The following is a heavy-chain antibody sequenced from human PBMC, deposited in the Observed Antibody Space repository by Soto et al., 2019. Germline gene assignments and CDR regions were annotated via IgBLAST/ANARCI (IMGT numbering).Heavy chain of an antibody. J-gene: IGHJ4*02. CDR3: ARDAYGDYGFFRTLDY. CDR1: GGTFSSYA. CDR2: IIPIFGTA. V-gene: IGHV1-69*12. D-gene: IGHD4-17*01. Sequence: QVQLVQSGAAVKKPGSSVKVSCKASGGTFSSYAISWVRQAPGQGLEWMGGIIPIFGTANYAQKFQGRVTITADESTSXAYMELRSLRSEDTAVYYCARDAYGDYGFFRTLDYWGQGTLVTVSS.